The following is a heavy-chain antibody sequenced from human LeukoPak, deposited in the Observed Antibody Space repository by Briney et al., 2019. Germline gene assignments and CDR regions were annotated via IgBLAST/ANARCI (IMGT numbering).Heavy chain of an antibody. CDR3: AREGSTYYDYVWGSYRYPAGGEIDY. V-gene: IGHV3-74*01. J-gene: IGHJ4*02. CDR1: GFTFSSHG. CDR2: INSDGSST. Sequence: SGGSLRLSCAASGFTFSSHGMHWVRQAPGKGLVWVSRINSDGSSTSYADSVKGRFTISRDNAKNTLYLQMNSLRAEDTAVYYCAREGSTYYDYVWGSYRYPAGGEIDYWGQGTLVTVSS. D-gene: IGHD3-16*02.